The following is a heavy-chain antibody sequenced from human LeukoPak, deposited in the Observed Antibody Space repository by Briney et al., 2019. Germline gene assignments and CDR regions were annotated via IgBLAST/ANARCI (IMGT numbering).Heavy chain of an antibody. CDR1: GYTFTGYY. J-gene: IGHJ6*02. D-gene: IGHD6-13*01. Sequence: ASVKVSCKASGYTFTGYYMHWVRQAPGQGLEWMGWINPNSGGTNYAQKFQGRVTMTRDTSTSTVYMELSSLRSEDTAVYYCARAAAAGMTYGMDVWGQGTTVTVSS. CDR2: INPNSGGT. CDR3: ARAAAAGMTYGMDV. V-gene: IGHV1-2*02.